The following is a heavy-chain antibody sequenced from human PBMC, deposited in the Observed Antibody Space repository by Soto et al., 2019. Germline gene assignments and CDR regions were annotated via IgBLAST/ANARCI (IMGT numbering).Heavy chain of an antibody. J-gene: IGHJ4*02. CDR2: IYPGNSNT. CDR1: GYSFTSYW. CDR3: AKHETAMVNGCDY. V-gene: IGHV5-51*01. Sequence: GESLKISCEGSGYSFTSYWIGWVRQMPGKGPEWMGIIYPGNSNTRYSPSFQGQVTISADKSISTAYLQWSSLKASDTAMYYCAKHETAMVNGCDYWGQGTLVTVSS. D-gene: IGHD5-18*01.